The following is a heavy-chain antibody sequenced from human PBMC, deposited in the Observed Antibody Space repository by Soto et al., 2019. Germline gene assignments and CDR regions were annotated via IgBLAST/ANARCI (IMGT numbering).Heavy chain of an antibody. CDR2: TYYRSKWYN. V-gene: IGHV6-1*01. D-gene: IGHD5-12*01. CDR3: ARDSQWLRGGELNYYYYGMDG. Sequence: SQTLSLTCAISGESVSSNSAAWNCIRQSPSRGLEWLGRTYYRSKWYNDYAVSVKSRITINPDTSKNQFSLQLNSVTPEDTAVYYCARDSQWLRGGELNYYYYGMDGWGQGTTVTVSS. J-gene: IGHJ6*02. CDR1: GESVSSNSAA.